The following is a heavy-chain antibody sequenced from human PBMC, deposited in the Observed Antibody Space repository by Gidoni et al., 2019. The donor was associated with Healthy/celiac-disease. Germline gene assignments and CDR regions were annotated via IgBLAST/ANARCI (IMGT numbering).Heavy chain of an antibody. CDR1: GFTFTSYD. CDR2: ISGSGGST. D-gene: IGHD6-19*01. J-gene: IGHJ4*02. CDR3: AKDSSGWFRPYFDY. Sequence: EVQLLESGGGLVQPGGSLRISCAASGFTFTSYDMSWVRQAPGKGLEWVSAISGSGGSTYYADSVKGRFTISRDNSKNTLYLQMNSLRAEDTAVYYCAKDSSGWFRPYFDYWGQGTLVTVSS. V-gene: IGHV3-23*01.